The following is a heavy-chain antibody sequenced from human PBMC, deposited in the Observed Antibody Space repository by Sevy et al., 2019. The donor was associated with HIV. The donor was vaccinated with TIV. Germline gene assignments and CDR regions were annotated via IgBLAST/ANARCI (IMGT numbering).Heavy chain of an antibody. CDR3: TRKNYGGNSDFDY. Sequence: GGSVRLSCTASGFTFGDYAMSWFRQAPGKGLEWVGFIRSKAYGGTTEYAASVKGRFTISRDDSKSIAYLQMNSLKTEDTAVYYCTRKNYGGNSDFDYWGQGTLVTVSS. CDR1: GFTFGDYA. D-gene: IGHD4-17*01. J-gene: IGHJ4*02. V-gene: IGHV3-49*03. CDR2: IRSKAYGGTT.